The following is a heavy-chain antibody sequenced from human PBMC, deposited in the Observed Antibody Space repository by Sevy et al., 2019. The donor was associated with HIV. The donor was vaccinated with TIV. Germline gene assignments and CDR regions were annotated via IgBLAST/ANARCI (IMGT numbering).Heavy chain of an antibody. J-gene: IGHJ6*01. Sequence: SETLSLTCTVSGGSISSADYYWSWIRQPPGKGLEWIGYIYYSGNTNYNPSLKSRVTMSLDTSKNQFSLKVSSVTTADTAVYYCARDYNWNYYYHYGMDVWGQGTTVTVSS. CDR1: GGSISSADYY. V-gene: IGHV4-30-4*01. CDR3: ARDYNWNYYYHYGMDV. CDR2: IYYSGNT. D-gene: IGHD1-20*01.